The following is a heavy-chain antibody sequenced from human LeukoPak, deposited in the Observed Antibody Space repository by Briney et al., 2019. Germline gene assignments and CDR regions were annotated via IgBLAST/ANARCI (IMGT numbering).Heavy chain of an antibody. D-gene: IGHD3-16*02. V-gene: IGHV4-39*01. CDR3: ARTYYDYVWGSYRHDAFDI. J-gene: IGHJ3*02. Sequence: SETLSLTCTVSGGSISSSSYYWGRIRQPPGKGLEWIRSIYYSGSTYYNPSRKSRVTISVDTSKNQFSLKLSSVTAADTAVYYCARTYYDYVWGSYRHDAFDIWGQGTMVTVSS. CDR1: GGSISSSSYY. CDR2: IYYSGST.